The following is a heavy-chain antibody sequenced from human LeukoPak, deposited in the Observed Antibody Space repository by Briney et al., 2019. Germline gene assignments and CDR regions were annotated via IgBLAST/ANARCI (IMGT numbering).Heavy chain of an antibody. CDR1: GGSISSYY. V-gene: IGHV4-59*01. CDR2: IYYSGST. D-gene: IGHD6-6*01. CDR3: ARVLSEYSSSSSFSVYYYYYMDV. Sequence: SETLSLTCTVSGGSISSYYLSWIRQPPGKGLEWIGYIYYSGSTNYNPSLKSRVTISVDTSKNQFSLKLSSVTAADTAVYYCARVLSEYSSSSSFSVYYYYYMDVWGKGTTVTISS. J-gene: IGHJ6*03.